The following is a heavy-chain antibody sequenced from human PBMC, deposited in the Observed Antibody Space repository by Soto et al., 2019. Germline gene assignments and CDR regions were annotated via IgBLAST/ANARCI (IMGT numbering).Heavy chain of an antibody. J-gene: IGHJ4*02. D-gene: IGHD6-13*01. CDR2: IYYSGST. V-gene: IGHV4-39*01. CDR1: GGSISSSSDY. CDR3: ARLRYSSSWIDY. Sequence: TLSLTCTVSGGSISSSSDYWGWIHQPPGKGLEWIGSIYYSGSTYYTPSLKSRVTIFVDTSKNQFSLKLSSVTAADTAVYYCARLRYSSSWIDYWGQGTLVTVS.